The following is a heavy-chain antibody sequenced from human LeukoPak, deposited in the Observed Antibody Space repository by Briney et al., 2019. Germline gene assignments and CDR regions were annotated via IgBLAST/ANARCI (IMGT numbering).Heavy chain of an antibody. CDR1: GGSISSSSYY. J-gene: IGHJ4*02. CDR3: ASLYSGFFDY. D-gene: IGHD3-10*01. Sequence: SETLSLTCTVSGGSISSSSYYWGWLRQPPGTGLEWIGSIYYSGSTYYNPSLKSRVTISVDTSKNQFSLKLSSVTAADTAVYYCASLYSGFFDYWGQGTLVTVSS. V-gene: IGHV4-39*01. CDR2: IYYSGST.